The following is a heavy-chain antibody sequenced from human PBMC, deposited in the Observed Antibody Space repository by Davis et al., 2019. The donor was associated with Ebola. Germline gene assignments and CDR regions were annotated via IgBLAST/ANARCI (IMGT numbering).Heavy chain of an antibody. D-gene: IGHD4-17*01. J-gene: IGHJ4*02. CDR1: GFTFSTYS. Sequence: GGSLRLSCAASGFTFSTYSMSWVRQAPGKGLEWVSGINWNGGSAGYADSVKGRFTISRDNAKNSLYLRMNSLRAEDTAVYYCARTHGDYGVDYWGQGTLVTVSS. CDR3: ARTHGDYGVDY. CDR2: INWNGGSA. V-gene: IGHV3-20*04.